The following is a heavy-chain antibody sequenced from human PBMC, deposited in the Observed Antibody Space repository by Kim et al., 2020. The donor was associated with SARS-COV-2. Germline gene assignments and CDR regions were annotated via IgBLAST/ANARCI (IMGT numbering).Heavy chain of an antibody. CDR1: GFTFSNYA. CDR3: AKVESSSWASGH. D-gene: IGHD6-13*01. V-gene: IGHV3-23*01. J-gene: IGHJ4*02. CDR2: ISGSGGAT. Sequence: GGSLRLSCAASGFTFSNYAMTWVRQAPGKGLEWVSGISGSGGATYYANSVKGRFTISRDNSKNTLYLQMNSLRAEDTAVYYCAKVESSSWASGHWGQGTLVTVSS.